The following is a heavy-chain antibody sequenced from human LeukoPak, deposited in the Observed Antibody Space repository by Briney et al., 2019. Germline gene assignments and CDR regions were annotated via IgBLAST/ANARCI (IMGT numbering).Heavy chain of an antibody. Sequence: SETLSLTCTVSGGSISSGDYHWNWIRQPPGKGLEWIGFIHDSGSTYYNPSLKSRVTISVDTSKNQFSLKLSSVTAADTAVYYCARQRLLAVAGMYYFDYWGQGTLVTVSS. V-gene: IGHV4-30-4*01. CDR3: ARQRLLAVAGMYYFDY. CDR2: IHDSGST. CDR1: GGSISSGDYH. J-gene: IGHJ4*02. D-gene: IGHD6-19*01.